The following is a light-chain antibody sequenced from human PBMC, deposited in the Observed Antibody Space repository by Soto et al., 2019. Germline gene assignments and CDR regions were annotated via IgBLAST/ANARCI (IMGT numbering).Light chain of an antibody. V-gene: IGKV3-11*01. CDR2: GAF. CDR1: PSVTNF. Sequence: IVLTQSPVTLSLSPGERATLSCRASPSVTNFLAWYQQKPGQAPRLLIYGAFNRATGIPARFSGSGSGTDFTLTISSLEPEDSAVYYCQQRNVWPPVTFGQGTRLEIK. J-gene: IGKJ5*01. CDR3: QQRNVWPPVT.